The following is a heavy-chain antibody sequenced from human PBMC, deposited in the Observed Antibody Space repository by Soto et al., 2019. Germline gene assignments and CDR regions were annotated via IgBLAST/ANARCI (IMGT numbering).Heavy chain of an antibody. D-gene: IGHD4-17*01. CDR1: GFTFRSYT. CDR2: IIGGNGDT. V-gene: IGHV3-23*01. Sequence: AGGSLRLSCAASGFTFRSYTMSWVRQAPGKGLEWVSSIIGGNGDTFYAASVTGRFTISRDISKSTLYLQMNGLRVEDTAIYYCAKDKEPDGVWDIDFWGHGTLVTVS. CDR3: AKDKEPDGVWDIDF. J-gene: IGHJ4*01.